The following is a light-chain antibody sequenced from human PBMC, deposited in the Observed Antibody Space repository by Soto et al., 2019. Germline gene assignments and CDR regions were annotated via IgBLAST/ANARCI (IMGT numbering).Light chain of an antibody. J-gene: IGLJ2*01. CDR3: SSYTSSSTRV. CDR2: DVS. Sequence: QSALTQPASVSGSPGQSIAISCTGTSSDVGGYHSVSWYQQHPGKAPKLVIYDVSNRPSGVSNRFSGSKSGNTASLTISGLQAEYEADYYCSSYTSSSTRVFGGGTKVTVL. V-gene: IGLV2-14*01. CDR1: SSDVGGYHS.